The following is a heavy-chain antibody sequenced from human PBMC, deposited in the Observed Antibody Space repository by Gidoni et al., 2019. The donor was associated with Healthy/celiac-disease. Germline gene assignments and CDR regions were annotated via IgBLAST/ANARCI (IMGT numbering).Heavy chain of an antibody. J-gene: IGHJ2*01. V-gene: IGHV1-69*01. D-gene: IGHD6-19*01. CDR1: GGTFRSYA. CDR2: IIPIFGTA. CDR3: ARGLAGAGTLSYGYFDL. Sequence: QVQLVQSGAEVKKPVSSVQVSCKASGGTFRSYAISWVRQAPGQGLEWNGGIIPIFGTANYAQKFKGRVTITADESTSTAYMELSSLRSEDTAVYYCARGLAGAGTLSYGYFDLWGRGTLVTVSS.